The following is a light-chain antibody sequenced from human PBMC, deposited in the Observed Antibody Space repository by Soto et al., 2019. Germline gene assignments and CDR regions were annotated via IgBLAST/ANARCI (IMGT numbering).Light chain of an antibody. V-gene: IGLV2-23*02. CDR1: SSDVGSYNL. J-gene: IGLJ1*01. CDR3: CSYAGSSTYV. Sequence: QSVLTQPSSVSGSPGQSITLSCTGNSSDVGSYNLVSWYQQHPGKAPKLMIYEVSKRPSGVSNRSSGSKSGNTASLTISGLQAEDEADYYCCSYAGSSTYVFGTGTKVTVL. CDR2: EVS.